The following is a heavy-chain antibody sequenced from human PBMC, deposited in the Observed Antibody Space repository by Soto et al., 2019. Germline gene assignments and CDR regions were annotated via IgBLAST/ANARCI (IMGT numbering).Heavy chain of an antibody. Sequence: QVQLVESGGGVVQPGRSLRLSCAASGFTFSSYGMHWVRQAPGKGLEWVAVISYDGSNKYYADSVKGRFTISRDNSKNTLYLQMNSLRAEDTAVYYCAKDGPIAGFGAYYYYYYMDVWGKGTTVTVSS. V-gene: IGHV3-30*18. CDR1: GFTFSSYG. J-gene: IGHJ6*03. CDR2: ISYDGSNK. CDR3: AKDGPIAGFGAYYYYYYMDV. D-gene: IGHD3-10*01.